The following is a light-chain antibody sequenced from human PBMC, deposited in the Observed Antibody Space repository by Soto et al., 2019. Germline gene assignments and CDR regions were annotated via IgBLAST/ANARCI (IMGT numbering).Light chain of an antibody. CDR3: QQCDSSPWT. CDR2: GAS. Sequence: ERGMKQSPATVSVSPGGRATLSCRASQSVSNNYLAWYQQKPGQAPRLLIYGASNRATGIPDRFSGSGSGTDFTLTISRLEPEDFAVYYCQQCDSSPWTFGQGTKVDIK. CDR1: QSVSNNY. V-gene: IGKV3-20*01. J-gene: IGKJ1*01.